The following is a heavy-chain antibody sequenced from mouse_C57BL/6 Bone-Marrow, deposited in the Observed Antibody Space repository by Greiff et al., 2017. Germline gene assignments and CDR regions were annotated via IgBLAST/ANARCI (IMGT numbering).Heavy chain of an antibody. CDR2: IYPNNGGT. Sequence: EVQLQQSGPELVKPGASVKISCKASGYTFTDYYMNWVKQSHGKSLEWIGDIYPNNGGTSYNQKFKGKATLTVDKSSGTAYMERRSMTAEDTAVYDSARELWNYFDYWGQGTTLTVSS. V-gene: IGHV1-26*01. D-gene: IGHD1-3*01. J-gene: IGHJ2*01. CDR3: ARELWNYFDY. CDR1: GYTFTDYY.